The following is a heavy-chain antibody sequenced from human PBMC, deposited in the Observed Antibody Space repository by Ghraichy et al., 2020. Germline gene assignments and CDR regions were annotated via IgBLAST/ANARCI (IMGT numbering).Heavy chain of an antibody. V-gene: IGHV3-30*03. CDR2: ILTDGSEE. D-gene: IGHD1-26*01. CDR1: GFTFSRYD. Sequence: GGSLRLSCAASGFTFSRYDMHWVRQAPGKGLEGVAVILTDGSEEYYADSVKGRFTISRDNSKDTLYLQMTSLRADDTAVYYCARKVESGSDRRDWLDPWGKESRVTASS. J-gene: IGHJ5*02. CDR3: ARKVESGSDRRDWLDP.